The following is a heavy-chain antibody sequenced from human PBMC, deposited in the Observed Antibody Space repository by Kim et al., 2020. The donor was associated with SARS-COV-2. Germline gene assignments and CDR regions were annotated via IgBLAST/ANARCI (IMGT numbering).Heavy chain of an antibody. CDR2: ISYTGTT. CDR1: GASISSYY. Sequence: SETLSLTCNVSGASISSYYWSWIRQPPGKGLEWIGYISYTGTTNYNQSLQTRIVISTDMSRNQFSLRMTSVTAADTALYYCARVLRDGFNYPDGFDFWGQGTMVTVSA. J-gene: IGHJ3*01. CDR3: ARVLRDGFNYPDGFDF. D-gene: IGHD5-12*01. V-gene: IGHV4-59*01.